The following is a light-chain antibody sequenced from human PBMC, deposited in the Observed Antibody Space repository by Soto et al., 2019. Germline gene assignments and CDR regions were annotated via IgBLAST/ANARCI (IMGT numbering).Light chain of an antibody. V-gene: IGKV3-20*01. CDR3: QQYGSSPT. CDR2: GAS. Sequence: DIVLTQSAGTLSLSPGERATLSCRASQSVSNSYLAWYQQKPGQAPRLLIYGASSRATGIPDRFSGSGSGTDFTLSISRLEPEDCAVYYCQQYGSSPTFGQGTKLEIK. CDR1: QSVSNSY. J-gene: IGKJ1*01.